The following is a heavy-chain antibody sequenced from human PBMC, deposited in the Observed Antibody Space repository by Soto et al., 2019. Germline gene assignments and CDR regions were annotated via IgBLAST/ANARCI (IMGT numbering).Heavy chain of an antibody. Sequence: QVHLVQSGAEVKKPGASVKVSCKASGYTFTSYGITWVRQAPGQGLEWMGWISAHNGNTDYAQKLQGRVSVTRDTSTSTACMELRSLRSDDTAVYYCGRGRDGDYWGQGALVTVSS. D-gene: IGHD6-6*01. CDR2: ISAHNGNT. V-gene: IGHV1-18*01. CDR3: GRGRDGDY. J-gene: IGHJ4*02. CDR1: GYTFTSYG.